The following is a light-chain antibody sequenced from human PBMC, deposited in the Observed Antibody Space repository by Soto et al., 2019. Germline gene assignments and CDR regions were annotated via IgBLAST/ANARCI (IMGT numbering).Light chain of an antibody. Sequence: DIQMTQSPSTLSASVGDRVTITCRASQNINWYLAWYQQKPGKAPKLLISEAASLPRGVPSRFSGSGSGTEFTLTIGSLQPDDVGTYYCQQYNTYWTFGQGTKVDIK. CDR3: QQYNTYWT. CDR2: EAA. V-gene: IGKV1-5*03. CDR1: QNINWY. J-gene: IGKJ1*01.